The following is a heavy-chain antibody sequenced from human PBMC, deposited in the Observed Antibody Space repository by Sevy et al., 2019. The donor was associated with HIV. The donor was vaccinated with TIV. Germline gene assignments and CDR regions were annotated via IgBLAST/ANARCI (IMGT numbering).Heavy chain of an antibody. CDR3: ARAEGVWGSYRYSTFDI. D-gene: IGHD3-16*02. CDR2: ISYDGSNK. Sequence: GESLKISCAASGFTFSSYAMHWVRQAPGKGLEWVAVISYDGSNKYYADSVKGRLTISRDNSKNTLYLQMNSLRAEDTAVYYCARAEGVWGSYRYSTFDIWGQGTMVTVSS. V-gene: IGHV3-30-3*01. J-gene: IGHJ3*02. CDR1: GFTFSSYA.